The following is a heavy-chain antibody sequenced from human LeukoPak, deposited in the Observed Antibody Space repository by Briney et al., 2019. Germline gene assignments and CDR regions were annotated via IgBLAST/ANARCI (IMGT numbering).Heavy chain of an antibody. CDR2: ISGSGGST. J-gene: IGHJ6*03. D-gene: IGHD6-13*01. V-gene: IGHV3-23*01. CDR3: AKGPSSSWYYYYYYMDV. CDR1: GLTFSSYA. Sequence: PGGSLRLSCAAPGLTFSSYAMSWVRQAPGKGLEWVSAISGSGGSTYYADSVKGRFTISRDNSKNTLYLQMNSLRAEDTAVYYCAKGPSSSWYYYYYYMDVWGKGTTVTVSS.